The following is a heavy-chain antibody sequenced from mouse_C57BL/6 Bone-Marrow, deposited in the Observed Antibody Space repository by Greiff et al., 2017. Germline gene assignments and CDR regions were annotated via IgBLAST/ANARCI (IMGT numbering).Heavy chain of an antibody. CDR1: GYAFSSSW. CDR3: ARTGRRASPPFAY. V-gene: IGHV1-82*01. Sequence: QVQLQQSGPELVKPGASVKISCKASGYAFSSSWMNWVKQRPGKGLEWIGRIYPGDGDTNYNGKFKGKATLTADKSSSKAYMQLSSLTSEDSAVYFCARTGRRASPPFAYWGQGTLVTVSA. D-gene: IGHD6-1*01. J-gene: IGHJ3*01. CDR2: IYPGDGDT.